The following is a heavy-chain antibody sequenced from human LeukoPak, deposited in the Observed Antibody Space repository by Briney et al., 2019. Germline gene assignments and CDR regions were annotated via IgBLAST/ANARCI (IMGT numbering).Heavy chain of an antibody. CDR3: ASLSDYYDSSGYYFTPYYMDV. Sequence: GGSLRLSCAASGFTFSSYDMDWVRQATGKGLEWVSGISTAGDTYYPGSVKGRFTISRDNAKNSLYLQMNSLRAEDTAVYYCASLSDYYDSSGYYFTPYYMDVWGKGTTVTVSS. CDR2: ISTAGDT. D-gene: IGHD3-22*01. J-gene: IGHJ6*03. V-gene: IGHV3-13*01. CDR1: GFTFSSYD.